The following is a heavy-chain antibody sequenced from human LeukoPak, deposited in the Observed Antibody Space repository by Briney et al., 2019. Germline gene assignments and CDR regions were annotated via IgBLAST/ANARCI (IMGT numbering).Heavy chain of an antibody. J-gene: IGHJ3*02. CDR3: AREVAVAGSAFDI. D-gene: IGHD6-19*01. CDR2: IHFSGAT. V-gene: IGHV4-30-4*08. CDR1: GASITSGDWY. Sequence: SQTLSLTCTVSGASITSGDWYWSWIRQSPGKGLEWIGYIHFSGATFYNPSLNSRITISSDTSKSQFSLKLSSVTAADTAVYYCAREVAVAGSAFDIWGQGTMVTVSS.